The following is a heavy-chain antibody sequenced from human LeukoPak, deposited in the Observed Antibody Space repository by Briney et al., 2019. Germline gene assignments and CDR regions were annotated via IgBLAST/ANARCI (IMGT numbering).Heavy chain of an antibody. J-gene: IGHJ4*02. D-gene: IGHD3-9*01. V-gene: IGHV4-34*01. Sequence: SETLSLSCAVYGGSITGYYWSWIRQTPGGGLEWVGEIHYTGATSYTPSLKSRVTISTDTSKNQFYLRLSSVTAEDTAVYYCARGNSFTGYCFYFWGQGAMVTVSS. CDR3: ARGNSFTGYCFYF. CDR1: GGSITGYY. CDR2: IHYTGAT.